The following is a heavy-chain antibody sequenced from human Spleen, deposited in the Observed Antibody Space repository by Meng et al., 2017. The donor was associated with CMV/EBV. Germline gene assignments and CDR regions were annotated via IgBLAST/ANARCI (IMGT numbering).Heavy chain of an antibody. V-gene: IGHV4-59*01. D-gene: IGHD1-1*01. J-gene: IGHJ4*02. CDR1: GGSFSGYY. Sequence: SETLSLTCAVYGGSFSGYYWSWIRQPPGKGLEWVGYIYSSGRTNYNPSLKSRVTISVDTSKNQFSLKLSSVTAADTAVYYCARGTTLTYYFDYWGQGTLVTVSS. CDR2: IYSSGRT. CDR3: ARGTTLTYYFDY.